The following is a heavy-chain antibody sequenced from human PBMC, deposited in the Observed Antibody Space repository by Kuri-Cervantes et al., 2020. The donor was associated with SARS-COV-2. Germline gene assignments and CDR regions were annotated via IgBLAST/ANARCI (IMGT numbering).Heavy chain of an antibody. CDR3: AKGIAAAGVGAFDI. CDR2: ISWNSGSI. Sequence: GGSLRLSCAASGFTFSSYSMNWVRQAPGKGLGWVSGISWNSGSIGYADSVKGRFTISRDNAKNSLYLQMNSLRAEDMALYYCAKGIAAAGVGAFDIWGQGTMVTVSS. D-gene: IGHD6-13*01. CDR1: GFTFSSYS. V-gene: IGHV3-9*03. J-gene: IGHJ3*02.